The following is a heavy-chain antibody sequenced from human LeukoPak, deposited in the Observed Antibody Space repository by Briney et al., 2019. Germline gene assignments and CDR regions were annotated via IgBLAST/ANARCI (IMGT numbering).Heavy chain of an antibody. CDR1: GGSFSGYY. V-gene: IGHV4-34*01. J-gene: IGHJ4*02. Sequence: SETLSLTCAVYGGSFSGYYWSWIRQPPGKGLEWIGEINHSGSTNYNPSRKSRVTISVDTSKNQFSLKLSSVTAAGTVVYYCARGGGYSSSWYGGYFDYWGQGTLVTVSS. CDR3: ARGGGYSSSWYGGYFDY. CDR2: INHSGST. D-gene: IGHD6-13*01.